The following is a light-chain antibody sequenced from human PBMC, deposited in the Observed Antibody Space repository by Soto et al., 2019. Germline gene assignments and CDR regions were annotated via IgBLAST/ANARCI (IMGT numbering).Light chain of an antibody. CDR1: QSVNTW. Sequence: GDRVTFTCRASQSVNTWLAWYQQKPGKAPKLLIYKASNLEGGVPLRFSGSGSGTEFTLTIGSLQPDDFATYYCQQYNSFPPAFGQGTTGDIK. J-gene: IGKJ1*01. V-gene: IGKV1-5*03. CDR3: QQYNSFPPA. CDR2: KAS.